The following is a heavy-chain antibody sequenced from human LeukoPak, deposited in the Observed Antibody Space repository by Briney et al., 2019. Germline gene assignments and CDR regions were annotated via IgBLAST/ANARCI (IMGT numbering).Heavy chain of an antibody. CDR1: GFTFDDYA. Sequence: GGSLRLSCAASGFTFDDYAMHWVRQAPGKGLEWVSVISGSGGSTYYEDSVKGRFTISRDNSKNTLYLQMNSLRAEDTAVYYCAKGGGIAAAGTWGYFDYWGQGTLVTVSS. D-gene: IGHD6-13*01. J-gene: IGHJ4*02. CDR3: AKGGGIAAAGTWGYFDY. V-gene: IGHV3-23*01. CDR2: ISGSGGST.